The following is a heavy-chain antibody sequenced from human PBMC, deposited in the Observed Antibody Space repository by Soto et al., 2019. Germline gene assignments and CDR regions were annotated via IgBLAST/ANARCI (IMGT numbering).Heavy chain of an antibody. J-gene: IGHJ3*02. V-gene: IGHV6-1*01. CDR3: AREGAAAGISAFDI. Sequence: WVRQAPGKGLEWLGRTYYRSKWYNDYAVSVKSRITINPDTSKNQFSLQLNSVTPEDTAVYYCAREGAAAGISAFDIWGQGTMVTVSS. D-gene: IGHD6-13*01. CDR2: TYYRSKWYN.